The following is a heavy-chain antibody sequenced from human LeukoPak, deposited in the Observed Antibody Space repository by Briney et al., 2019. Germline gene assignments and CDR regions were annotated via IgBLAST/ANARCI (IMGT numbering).Heavy chain of an antibody. V-gene: IGHV1-2*02. Sequence: ASVKVSCKASGYPFTAYYIHWVRQAPGQGLEWMGWIYPNNGGTNYAQKFQGRVTMTRDTSISTAYMELSGLRSEDTAVYYCASGYTSVPGWGQGTLVTVSS. J-gene: IGHJ4*02. D-gene: IGHD3-16*02. CDR3: ASGYTSVPG. CDR1: GYPFTAYY. CDR2: IYPNNGGT.